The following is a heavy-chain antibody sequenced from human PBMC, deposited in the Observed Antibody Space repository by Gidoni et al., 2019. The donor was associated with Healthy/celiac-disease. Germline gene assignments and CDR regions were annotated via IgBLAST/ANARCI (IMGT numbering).Heavy chain of an antibody. D-gene: IGHD3-16*02. J-gene: IGHJ3*02. CDR2: ISGSGGST. Sequence: EVQLLVSGGGLVQPGGSLRLSCDASGFPCSSEAMSWVRQAPGKGLEWVSAISGSGGSTYYADSVKGRFTISRDKSKNTLYLQMNSLRAEDTAVYYCAKGDTFGGVIVGHAFDIWGQETMVTVSS. V-gene: IGHV3-23*01. CDR3: AKGDTFGGVIVGHAFDI. CDR1: GFPCSSEA.